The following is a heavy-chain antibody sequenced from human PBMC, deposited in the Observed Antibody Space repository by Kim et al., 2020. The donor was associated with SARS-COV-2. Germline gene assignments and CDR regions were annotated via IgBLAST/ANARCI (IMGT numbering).Heavy chain of an antibody. Sequence: GGSLRLSCAASGFTVSSNYMSWVRQAPGKGLEWVSVIYSGGSTYYADSVKGRFTISRDNSKNTLYLQMNSLRAEDTAVYYCARVSHDSSGWGYYYGMDVWGQGTTVTVSS. D-gene: IGHD3-22*01. CDR1: GFTVSSNY. J-gene: IGHJ6*02. CDR2: IYSGGST. CDR3: ARVSHDSSGWGYYYGMDV. V-gene: IGHV3-53*01.